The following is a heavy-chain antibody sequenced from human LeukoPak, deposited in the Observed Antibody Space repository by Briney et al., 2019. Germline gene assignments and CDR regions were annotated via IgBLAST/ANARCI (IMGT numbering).Heavy chain of an antibody. Sequence: SETLSLTCSVSGGSISDNSWSWIRRPPGKGLEWIGYIYYSGSTYYNPSLKSRVTISVDTSKNQFSLKLSSVTAADTAVYYCARKSGSSLAQPNFDYWGQGTLVTVSS. V-gene: IGHV4-59*06. D-gene: IGHD6-6*01. CDR3: ARKSGSSLAQPNFDY. J-gene: IGHJ4*02. CDR2: IYYSGST. CDR1: GGSISDNS.